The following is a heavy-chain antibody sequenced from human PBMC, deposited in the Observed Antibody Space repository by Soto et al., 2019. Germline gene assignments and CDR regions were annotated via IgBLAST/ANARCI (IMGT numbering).Heavy chain of an antibody. CDR1: GGTFSSYA. V-gene: IGHV1-69*13. CDR3: ARGIRIVGAPNYYYYGMDV. Sequence: SVKVSCKASGGTFSSYAISWVRQAPGQGLEWMGGIIPISGTANYAQKFQGRVTITADESTSTAYMELSSLRSEDTAVYYCARGIRIVGAPNYYYYGMDVWGQGTTVTVSS. J-gene: IGHJ6*02. CDR2: IIPISGTA. D-gene: IGHD1-26*01.